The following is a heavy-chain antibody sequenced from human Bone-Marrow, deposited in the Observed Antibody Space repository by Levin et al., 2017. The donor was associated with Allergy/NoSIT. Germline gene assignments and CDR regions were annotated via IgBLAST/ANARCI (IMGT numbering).Heavy chain of an antibody. CDR3: ARVKSNGNSFFAY. CDR2: YNGGGTAT. Sequence: GGSLRLSCVGSGFTFSTDWMHWVRQAPGKGLVWVSGYNGGGTATNYADSVKGRFTISRDNAKNTLYLQMDSLRAEDTALYFCARVKSNGNSFFAYWGQGSLVTVSS. CDR1: GFTFSTDW. J-gene: IGHJ4*02. V-gene: IGHV3-74*01. D-gene: IGHD4-23*01.